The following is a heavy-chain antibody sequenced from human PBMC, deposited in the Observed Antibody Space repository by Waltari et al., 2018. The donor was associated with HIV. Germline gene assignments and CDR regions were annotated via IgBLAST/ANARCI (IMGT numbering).Heavy chain of an antibody. V-gene: IGHV1-2*02. CDR3: ARGAPLKQHYYDSSGYYSFDY. J-gene: IGHJ4*02. Sequence: QVQLVQSGAEGKKPGASVKVSCKASGYPFTGYYMHWVGQAPGPGMGWINPNSGGTNYAQKFQGRVTMTRDTSISTAYMELSRLRSDDTAVYYCARGAPLKQHYYDSSGYYSFDYWGQGTLVTVSS. CDR1: GYPFTGYY. CDR2: INPNSGGT. D-gene: IGHD3-22*01.